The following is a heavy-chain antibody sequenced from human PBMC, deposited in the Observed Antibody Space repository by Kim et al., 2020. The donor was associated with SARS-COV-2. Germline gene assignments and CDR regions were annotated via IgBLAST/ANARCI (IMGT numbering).Heavy chain of an antibody. V-gene: IGHV4-4*02. CDR1: GGSISSSNW. Sequence: SETLSLTCAVSGGSISSSNWWSWVRQPPGKGLEWIGEIYHSGSTNYNPSLKSRVTISVDKSKNQFSLKLSSVTAADTAVYYCARTPGSVSSWYVGYYYYGMDVWGQGTTVTVSS. J-gene: IGHJ6*02. CDR2: IYHSGST. CDR3: ARTPGSVSSWYVGYYYYGMDV. D-gene: IGHD6-13*01.